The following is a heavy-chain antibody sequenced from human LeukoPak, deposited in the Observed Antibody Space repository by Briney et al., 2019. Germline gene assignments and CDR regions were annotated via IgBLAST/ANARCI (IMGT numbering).Heavy chain of an antibody. J-gene: IGHJ4*02. CDR3: ATSLRNPGY. V-gene: IGHV3-30*04. D-gene: IGHD7-27*01. CDR2: ISYDGTSR. Sequence: GGSLILSCVASGFTFSNYAMHWVRQAPGKGLECVAVISYDGTSRHYPDSVEGRFTISRDNSNNTLYLQLNSLSAEDTAVYYCATSLRNPGYWGQGTLVTVSS. CDR1: GFTFSNYA.